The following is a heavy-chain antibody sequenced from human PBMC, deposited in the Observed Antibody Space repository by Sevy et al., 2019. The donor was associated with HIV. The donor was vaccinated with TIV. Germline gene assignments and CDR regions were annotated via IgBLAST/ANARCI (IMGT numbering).Heavy chain of an antibody. V-gene: IGHV3-66*01. J-gene: IGHJ6*02. D-gene: IGHD3-22*01. CDR2: IYSDGRT. CDR1: GLSISDNY. Sequence: GGSLRLSCAASGLSISDNYMNWVRQAPGKGLELVPVIYSDGRTYYPDSVKGRFSISRDNSKNTLYLHMKSLRPEDTAVYYCASDRYYDASGYYYYYYGLDVWGQGTTVTVSS. CDR3: ASDRYYDASGYYYYYYGLDV.